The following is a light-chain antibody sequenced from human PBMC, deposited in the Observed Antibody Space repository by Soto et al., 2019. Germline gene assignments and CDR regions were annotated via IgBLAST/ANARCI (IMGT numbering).Light chain of an antibody. CDR2: GAS. V-gene: IGKV3-20*01. CDR3: LQYGSSDT. CDR1: PSVSNNY. J-gene: IGKJ1*01. Sequence: EVGLSQSPGTVSLSPGERATLSCMAIPSVSNNYLAWDQQKPGQAPRLLIYGASNRATGIPDRFSGSGSGTDFTLTISRRERDDFAVYYGLQYGSSDTFGQGTKVDIK.